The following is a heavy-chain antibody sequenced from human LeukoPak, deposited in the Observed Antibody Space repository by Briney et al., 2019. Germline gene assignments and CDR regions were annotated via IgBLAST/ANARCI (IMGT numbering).Heavy chain of an antibody. J-gene: IGHJ4*02. CDR1: GGSISSYY. D-gene: IGHD6-6*01. CDR2: IYTSGRR. Sequence: PSEXLSLTCTVSGGSISSYYWSWLRQPAGKGLEWIGRIYTSGRRNYNPYLTSRGTMSVDTSKNQFSLKLSSVTAADTAVYYCARDVYSSSGIFDYWGQGTLVTVSS. CDR3: ARDVYSSSGIFDY. V-gene: IGHV4-4*07.